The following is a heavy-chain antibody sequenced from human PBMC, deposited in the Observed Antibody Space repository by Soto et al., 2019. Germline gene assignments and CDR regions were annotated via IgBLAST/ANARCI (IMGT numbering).Heavy chain of an antibody. Sequence: XSVKVSCKASLYTFTNFYIHWLRQAPGQGLEWMGIINPSGGSTTYPQKFQGRVTMTRDTSTSTYHMELITLRSADTAVYYCARCQVGRPLDGWGPGTTATVSS. V-gene: IGHV1-46*01. CDR2: INPSGGST. J-gene: IGHJ6*02. D-gene: IGHD1-26*01. CDR1: LYTFTNFY. CDR3: ARCQVGRPLDG.